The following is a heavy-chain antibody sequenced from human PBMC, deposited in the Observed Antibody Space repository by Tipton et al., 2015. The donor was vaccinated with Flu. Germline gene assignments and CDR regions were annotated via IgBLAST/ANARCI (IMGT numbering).Heavy chain of an antibody. Sequence: TLSLTCTVSGYFINSDYYWGWIRQPAGKGLKWIGRIYTSGSAIHNPSLKSRVTMSVDTSKNQFSLKLSSVTAADTAAYYCARASGSGTYVIFDYWGQGTLVTVSS. D-gene: IGHD3-10*01. CDR2: IYTSGSA. V-gene: IGHV4-4*07. CDR3: ARASGSGTYVIFDY. J-gene: IGHJ4*02. CDR1: GYFINSDYY.